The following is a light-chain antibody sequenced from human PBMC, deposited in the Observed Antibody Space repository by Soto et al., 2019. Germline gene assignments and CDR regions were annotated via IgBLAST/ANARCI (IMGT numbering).Light chain of an antibody. CDR1: SSDVGGYNY. J-gene: IGLJ1*01. Sequence: QSALTQPASVSGSPGQSITISCTGTSSDVGGYNYVSWYQHHPGKAPQLLIHEVSNRPSGVSNRFSGSKSGNTASLTISGLLAEDEADYYCSSYTSVSTRIFGTGTKVTVL. V-gene: IGLV2-14*01. CDR3: SSYTSVSTRI. CDR2: EVS.